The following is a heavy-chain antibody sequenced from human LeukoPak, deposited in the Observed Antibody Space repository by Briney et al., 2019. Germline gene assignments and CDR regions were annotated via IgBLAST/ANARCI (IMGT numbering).Heavy chain of an antibody. Sequence: PSQTLSLTCTVSGGSISSGSYYWSWIRQPAGKGLEWIGRIYTSGSTNYNPSLKSRVTISVDTSKNQFSLKLSSVTAADTAVYYCARGDIVVVPAAKDSYYYYMDVWGKGTTVTVSS. CDR2: IYTSGST. J-gene: IGHJ6*03. V-gene: IGHV4-61*02. D-gene: IGHD2-2*01. CDR3: ARGDIVVVPAAKDSYYYYMDV. CDR1: GGSISSGSYY.